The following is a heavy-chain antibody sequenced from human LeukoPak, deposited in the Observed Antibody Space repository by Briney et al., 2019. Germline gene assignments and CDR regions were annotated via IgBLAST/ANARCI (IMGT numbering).Heavy chain of an antibody. D-gene: IGHD3-22*01. V-gene: IGHV4-61*01. CDR2: IYYSGST. CDR3: ARDPSGYFNY. CDR1: GGSVSSGNYY. Sequence: SSETLSLTCTVSGGSVSSGNYYWSWIRQPPGKGLEWIGYIYYSGSTNYNPSLKSRVTISVDTSQNQFSLKLSSVTAADTAVYYCARDPSGYFNYWGQRTLATVSS. J-gene: IGHJ4*02.